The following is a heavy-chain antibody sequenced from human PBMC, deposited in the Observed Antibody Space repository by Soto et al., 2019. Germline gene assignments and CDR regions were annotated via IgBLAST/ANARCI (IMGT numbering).Heavy chain of an antibody. J-gene: IGHJ6*02. CDR1: GGTFSSYA. CDR3: ARGTDCSSTSCSTPYYYYYGMDV. V-gene: IGHV1-69*13. CDR2: IIPIFGTA. D-gene: IGHD2-2*01. Sequence: ASVKVSCKASGGTFSSYAISWVRQASGQGLEWMGGIIPIFGTANYAQKFQGRVTITADESTSTAYMELSSLRSEDTAVYYCARGTDCSSTSCSTPYYYYYGMDVWGQGTTVTVSS.